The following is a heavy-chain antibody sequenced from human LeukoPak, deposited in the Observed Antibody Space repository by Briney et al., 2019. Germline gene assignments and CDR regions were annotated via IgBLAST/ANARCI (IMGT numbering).Heavy chain of an antibody. V-gene: IGHV3-21*01. J-gene: IGHJ4*02. CDR2: ISSTSSYI. D-gene: IGHD3-16*01. CDR1: GFSFSIHS. Sequence: PGGSLRLSCAASGFSFSIHSMNWLRQAPGKGLEWVSYISSTSSYIYYGESVKGRFTISIDNAKNSLYLQMNTLRAEDTAVYYCATSWGFDSWGQGTLVTVSS. CDR3: ATSWGFDS.